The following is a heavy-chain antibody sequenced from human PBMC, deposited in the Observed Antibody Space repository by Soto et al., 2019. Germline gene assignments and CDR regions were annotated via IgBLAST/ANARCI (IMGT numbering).Heavy chain of an antibody. CDR1: GGSISKFY. CDR3: VRDGSKTLRDWFDP. CDR2: VYATGTT. Sequence: SETLSLTCSVSGGSISKFYWSWIRKTAGKGLEWMGRVYATGTTDYNPSLRSRVAMSVDISKKTFSLRLTSVTAADTGVYYCVRDGSKTLRDWFDPWGQGKLVTVSS. D-gene: IGHD4-17*01. V-gene: IGHV4-4*07. J-gene: IGHJ5*02.